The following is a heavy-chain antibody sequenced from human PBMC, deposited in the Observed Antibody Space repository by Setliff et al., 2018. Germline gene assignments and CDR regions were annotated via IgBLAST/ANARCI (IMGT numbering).Heavy chain of an antibody. V-gene: IGHV3-7*01. CDR2: IKQDGSEK. D-gene: IGHD3-3*01. CDR3: ARDATYYDFWSDYSPDAFDI. CDR1: GFTFTSYW. J-gene: IGHJ3*02. Sequence: GGSLSLSCEASGFTFTSYWMSWFRQAPGKGLEWVANIKQDGSEKYYVDSVKGRFAISRDNAKNSLYLQMNSLRAEDTAMYYCARDATYYDFWSDYSPDAFDIWGQGTMVTVSS.